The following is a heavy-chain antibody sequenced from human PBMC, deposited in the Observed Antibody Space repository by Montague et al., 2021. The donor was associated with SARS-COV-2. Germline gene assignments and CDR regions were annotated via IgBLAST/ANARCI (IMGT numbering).Heavy chain of an antibody. CDR3: ARGQGTVFAVLIMIRAEVPLDS. Sequence: SETLSLTCAVYGGSFSDYYWTWIRQAPGKGLEWIGEVDHRGSSNYNPSLQSRLTISVDRSKNQFSLRLTSVTAADTAVYYCARGQGTVFAVLIMIRAEVPLDSWGLGTKVTVSS. CDR2: VDHRGSS. V-gene: IGHV4-34*01. D-gene: IGHD3-16*01. J-gene: IGHJ6*02. CDR1: GGSFSDYY.